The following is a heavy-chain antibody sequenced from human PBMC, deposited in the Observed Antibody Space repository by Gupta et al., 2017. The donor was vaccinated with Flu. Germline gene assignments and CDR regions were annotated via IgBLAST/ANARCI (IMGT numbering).Heavy chain of an antibody. D-gene: IGHD2-15*01. J-gene: IGHJ4*02. CDR2: IKQDGSEK. CDR1: GFPLRNYW. CDR3: ARSCDGGSCSLFDY. V-gene: IGHV3-7*01. Sequence: EVQLVESGGGLVQPGGSLRLSCATSGFPLRNYWMSWVRQAPGEGLEWVANIKQDGSEKDYVDSVKGRFTISRDNARNSVHLQMNSLRAEDTAMYYCARSCDGGSCSLFDYWGQGTLVTVSS.